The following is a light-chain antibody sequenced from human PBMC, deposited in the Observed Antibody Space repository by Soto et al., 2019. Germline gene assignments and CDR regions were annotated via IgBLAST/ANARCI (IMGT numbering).Light chain of an antibody. CDR1: QGIRND. Sequence: AIQMTQSPSSLSASVGDRVTITCRASQGIRNDLGWFQQKPGKAPKLLVYAASSLQSGVPSRFSGSGSGTDFTLTISSLQPEDFATYYCLQDYNYPPTFGQGTKVEIK. CDR3: LQDYNYPPT. J-gene: IGKJ1*01. V-gene: IGKV1-6*01. CDR2: AAS.